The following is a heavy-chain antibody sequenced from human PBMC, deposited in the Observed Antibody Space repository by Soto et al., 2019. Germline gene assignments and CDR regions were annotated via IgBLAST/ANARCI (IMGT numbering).Heavy chain of an antibody. Sequence: QVQLQQWGAGLLKPSETLSLTCAVYGGSFSGYYWSWIRQPPGKGLEWIGEINHSGSTNYNPSLQSRVTISVDTSKNQFSLKLSSVTAADTAVYYCARGLASSWLSRRNGMDVWGQGTTVTVSS. CDR2: INHSGST. J-gene: IGHJ6*02. CDR3: ARGLASSWLSRRNGMDV. V-gene: IGHV4-34*01. D-gene: IGHD6-13*01. CDR1: GGSFSGYY.